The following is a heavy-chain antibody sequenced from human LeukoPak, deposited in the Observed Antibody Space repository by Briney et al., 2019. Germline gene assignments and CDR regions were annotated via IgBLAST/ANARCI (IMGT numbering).Heavy chain of an antibody. V-gene: IGHV4-34*01. CDR2: INHSGST. Sequence: SETLSLTCAVYGGSFSGYYWSWIRQPPGKGLEWIGEINHSGSTSYNPSLKSRVTISVDTSKNQFSLKLSSVTAADTAVYYCARANLPYYYDSSGYYPPGYWGQGTLVTVSS. D-gene: IGHD3-22*01. J-gene: IGHJ4*02. CDR1: GGSFSGYY. CDR3: ARANLPYYYDSSGYYPPGY.